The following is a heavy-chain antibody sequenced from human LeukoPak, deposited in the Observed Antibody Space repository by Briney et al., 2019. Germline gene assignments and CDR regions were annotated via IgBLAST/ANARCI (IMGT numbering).Heavy chain of an antibody. J-gene: IGHJ4*02. CDR2: IYYSGST. CDR3: ARDNGYNGICDY. CDR1: GGSISSHY. V-gene: IGHV4-59*11. D-gene: IGHD5-24*01. Sequence: SETLSLTCTVSGGSISSHYWSWIRQPPGKGLEWIGYIYYSGSTTYNPSLKSRVTISVDTSKNQFSLKLSSVTAADTAVYYCARDNGYNGICDYWGQGTLVTVSS.